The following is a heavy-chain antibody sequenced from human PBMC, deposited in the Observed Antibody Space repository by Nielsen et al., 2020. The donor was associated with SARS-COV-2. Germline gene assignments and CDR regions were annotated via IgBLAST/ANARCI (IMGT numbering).Heavy chain of an antibody. D-gene: IGHD6-19*01. J-gene: IGHJ3*02. CDR2: ISYDGSNK. CDR3: ARVVYSSGWKDAFDI. Sequence: GGSLRLSCAASGFTFSSYGMHWVRQAPGKGLEWVAVISYDGSNKYYADSVKGRFTISRDNSKNTLYLQMNSLRAEDTAVYYCARVVYSSGWKDAFDIWGQGTMVTISS. V-gene: IGHV3-30*03. CDR1: GFTFSSYG.